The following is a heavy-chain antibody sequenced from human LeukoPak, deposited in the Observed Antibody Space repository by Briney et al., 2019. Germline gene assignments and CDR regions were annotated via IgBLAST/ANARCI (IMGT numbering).Heavy chain of an antibody. CDR3: TTFYTRLTDY. D-gene: IGHD2/OR15-2a*01. CDR1: GFTFNTYW. Sequence: GGSLRLSCAASGFTFNTYWINWVRQAPGKGLEWLASINQDGSEKYYVDSVKGRFTISWDNAKNSLYLQMNSLRAEDTAVYYCTTFYTRLTDYWGQGTLVTVSS. V-gene: IGHV3-7*05. J-gene: IGHJ4*02. CDR2: INQDGSEK.